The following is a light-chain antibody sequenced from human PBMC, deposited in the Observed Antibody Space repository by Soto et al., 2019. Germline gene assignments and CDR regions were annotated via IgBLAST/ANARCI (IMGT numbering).Light chain of an antibody. V-gene: IGLV1-40*01. Sequence: QSVLTPPPSVAGTPGQIVSISCTGSTSNIGAPYDVHWYQHLPGTAPKLLFYGDNNRPSGVPDRSSSSMYGTSASLAITRPQAEHEADYYCQSYDISLNNYGFGTGTKVIVL. CDR1: TSNIGAPYD. CDR3: QSYDISLNNYG. J-gene: IGLJ1*01. CDR2: GDN.